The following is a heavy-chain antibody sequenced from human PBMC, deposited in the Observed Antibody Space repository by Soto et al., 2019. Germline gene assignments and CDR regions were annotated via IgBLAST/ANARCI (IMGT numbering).Heavy chain of an antibody. CDR2: IYLDGSEK. J-gene: IGHJ6*02. Sequence: GGAQRLPCGASGLTFSSCWMSWVRRAPGKGRDWLSNIYLDGSEKYYLDSLNGRFTISRDNAKNSLYLQMNRLRAEDTAVYYCARVGGAYLGYYYYGMDVWRQGTTVTVSS. V-gene: IGHV3-7*01. CDR3: ARVGGAYLGYYYYGMDV. CDR1: GLTFSSCW. D-gene: IGHD3-16*01.